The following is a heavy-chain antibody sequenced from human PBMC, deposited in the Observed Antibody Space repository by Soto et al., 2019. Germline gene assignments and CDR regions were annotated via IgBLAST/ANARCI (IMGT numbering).Heavy chain of an antibody. CDR3: AAAPNLYYFAF. CDR1: GGSISNSGSS. J-gene: IGHJ4*02. D-gene: IGHD2-15*01. Sequence: QVQLQESGPGLVKPSQTQSLTCTVSGGSISNSGSSWTWIRQHPGEGLEWIGSIYYTGHTYYNPSXPXRISISLATSTTQFSLTFNSVTAADTAVYWCAAAPNLYYFAFWGLGPLVTVSS. V-gene: IGHV4-31*03. CDR2: IYYTGHT.